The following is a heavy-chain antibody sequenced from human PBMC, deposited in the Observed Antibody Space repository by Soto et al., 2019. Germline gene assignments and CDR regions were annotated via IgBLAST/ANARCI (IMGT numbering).Heavy chain of an antibody. D-gene: IGHD6-25*01. V-gene: IGHV4-59*01. CDR3: AKWGAAAGTN. CDR2: VFYTGIS. Sequence: QVHLQESGPGLVKPSETLSLTCTVSGGSISSYYWSWIRHPPGKGLEWIGYVFYTGISKYNPSFHRRATISGYRTRHQLSLNLMSVTTADTDVYYCAKWGAAAGTNWGPGILVNV. CDR1: GGSISSYY. J-gene: IGHJ4*02.